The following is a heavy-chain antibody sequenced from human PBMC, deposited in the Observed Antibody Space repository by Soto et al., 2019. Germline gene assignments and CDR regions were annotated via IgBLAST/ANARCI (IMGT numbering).Heavy chain of an antibody. Sequence: ASETLSLTCTVSGYSIKSGHYWAWIRQPPGKGLEWIGSVYHTGRTYSDPSLKSRVTISVDTSKNQFSLKMTSVTAADTAIYFCARGSHIAVVTAAFDIWGQGTMVTVSS. CDR3: ARGSHIAVVTAAFDI. J-gene: IGHJ3*02. CDR2: VYHTGRT. D-gene: IGHD2-21*02. CDR1: GYSIKSGHY. V-gene: IGHV4-38-2*02.